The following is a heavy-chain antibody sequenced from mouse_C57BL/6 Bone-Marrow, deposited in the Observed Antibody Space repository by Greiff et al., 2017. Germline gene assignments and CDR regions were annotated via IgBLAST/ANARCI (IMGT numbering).Heavy chain of an antibody. CDR1: GFNIKDDY. CDR3: SSFDGNYFDF. J-gene: IGHJ2*01. Sequence: EVQLQQSGAELVRPGASVKLSCTASGFNIKDDYIHWVKQRPEQGLEWIGWIDPEIGDTEYASKFQGKATITTDTSSNTAYLQLSSLTSDDTAVYYSSSFDGNYFDFWGQGTPLTVAS. D-gene: IGHD2-3*01. CDR2: IDPEIGDT. V-gene: IGHV14-4*01.